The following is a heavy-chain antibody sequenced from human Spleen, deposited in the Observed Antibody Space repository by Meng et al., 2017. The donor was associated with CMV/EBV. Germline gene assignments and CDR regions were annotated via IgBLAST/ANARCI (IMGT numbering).Heavy chain of an antibody. Sequence: KVSCKGSGYSFTSYWIGWVRQMPGKGLEWMGIIYPGDSDTRYSPPFQGQVTISADKSIRTAYLQWASLKASDTAMYYCARHRITGGYHLDYWGQGTLVTVSS. V-gene: IGHV5-51*01. J-gene: IGHJ4*02. CDR2: IYPGDSDT. CDR1: GYSFTSYW. D-gene: IGHD2-8*02. CDR3: ARHRITGGYHLDY.